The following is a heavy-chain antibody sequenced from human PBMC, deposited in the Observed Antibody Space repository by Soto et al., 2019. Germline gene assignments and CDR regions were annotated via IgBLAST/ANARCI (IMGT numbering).Heavy chain of an antibody. D-gene: IGHD4-4*01. CDR2: IWYDVSNK. CDR1: GFTFSSYG. V-gene: IGHV3-33*01. CDR3: ASDIDYSNRGIYY. Sequence: QVQLVESGGGVVQPGRSLRLSCAASGFTFSSYGMHWVRQAPGKGLEWVAVIWYDVSNKYYADSVKGRFTISRDNSKNPLYLQMNSLRDEDTAVYYCASDIDYSNRGIYYGGQGTLVTVSS. J-gene: IGHJ4*02.